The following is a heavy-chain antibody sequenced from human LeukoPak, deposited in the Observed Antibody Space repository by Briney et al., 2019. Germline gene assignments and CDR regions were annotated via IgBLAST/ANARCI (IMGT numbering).Heavy chain of an antibody. Sequence: GGSLRLSCAASGFTFSSYAMSWVRQAPGKGLEWVSGISGSGGSTYYADSVKGRFTISRDNSKKTLYLQMNSLRAEDTAVYYCAKDSKIVGPTFRSYHYMDVWGKGTTVTVSS. J-gene: IGHJ6*03. V-gene: IGHV3-23*01. CDR2: ISGSGGST. D-gene: IGHD1-26*01. CDR1: GFTFSSYA. CDR3: AKDSKIVGPTFRSYHYMDV.